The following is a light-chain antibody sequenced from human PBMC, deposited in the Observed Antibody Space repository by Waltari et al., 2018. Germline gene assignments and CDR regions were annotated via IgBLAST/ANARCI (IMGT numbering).Light chain of an antibody. V-gene: IGKV4-1*01. Sequence: DIVMTQSPDSLAVSLGERATINCKSSQNILHSPNNNNYLAWFQQKPGQPPKLLIYWASTRESGVPDRFSGSGSGTDFTLTISSLQAEDVAVYYCQQYLNGWTFGQGTTVEIK. CDR3: QQYLNGWT. J-gene: IGKJ1*01. CDR1: QNILHSPNNNNY. CDR2: WAS.